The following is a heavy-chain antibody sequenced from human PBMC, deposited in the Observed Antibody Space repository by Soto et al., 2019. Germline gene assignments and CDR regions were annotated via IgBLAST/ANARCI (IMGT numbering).Heavy chain of an antibody. V-gene: IGHV1-2*02. Sequence: AASVKVSCKAAGYTFTGYYLHWVRLAPGQGLEWMGWLNFNTGFTNYAQRFQGRVTMTRDTSITTAYMDLRSLRSGDTAVYYCAREADASGAYRKPYFDLWGQGTLVTVSS. J-gene: IGHJ4*02. CDR2: LNFNTGFT. D-gene: IGHD3-10*01. CDR3: AREADASGAYRKPYFDL. CDR1: GYTFTGYY.